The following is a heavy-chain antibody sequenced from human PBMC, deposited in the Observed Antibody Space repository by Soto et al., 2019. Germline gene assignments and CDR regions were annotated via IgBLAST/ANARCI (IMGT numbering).Heavy chain of an antibody. CDR1: GYTFTSYD. J-gene: IGHJ6*02. CDR2: MNPNSGNT. CDR3: ASLSENTYYYYYGMDV. D-gene: IGHD3-10*01. V-gene: IGHV1-8*01. Sequence: QVQLVQSGAEVKKPGASVKVSCKASGYTFTSYDINWVRQATGQGLEWMGWMNPNSGNTGYAQKFQGRVTMTRNTSISTAYMELSSLRSEDTAVYYCASLSENTYYYYYGMDVWGQGTTVTVSS.